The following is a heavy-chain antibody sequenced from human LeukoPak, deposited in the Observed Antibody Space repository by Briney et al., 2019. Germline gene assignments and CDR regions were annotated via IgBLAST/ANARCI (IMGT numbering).Heavy chain of an antibody. D-gene: IGHD3-16*01. V-gene: IGHV4-39*01. Sequence: PSETLSLTCTISGSSITSVSHYWGWIRHPPGKGLEWIGDIYYTGSTYYSPSLRSRVTMSVHTSGNQFSLRLNSVTAVDTAVYYCARRWGNIVGVTYEYWGQGTLVTVSS. CDR2: IYYTGST. CDR3: ARRWGNIVGVTYEY. J-gene: IGHJ4*02. CDR1: GSSITSVSHY.